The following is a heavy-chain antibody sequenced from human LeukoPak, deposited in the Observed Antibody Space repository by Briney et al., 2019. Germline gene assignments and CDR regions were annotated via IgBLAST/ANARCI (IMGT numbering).Heavy chain of an antibody. Sequence: PGGSLRLSCTASGFIFRSYAMSWVRQAPGKGLVWVSRINPDGSTASYAGSVEGRFTISRDNAKNTLYLQMNSLRAEDTAVYFCAGVAVGEYNFHHWGQGTLVTVSS. V-gene: IGHV3-74*01. CDR3: AGVAVGEYNFHH. CDR2: INPDGSTA. J-gene: IGHJ4*02. D-gene: IGHD6-19*01. CDR1: GFIFRSYA.